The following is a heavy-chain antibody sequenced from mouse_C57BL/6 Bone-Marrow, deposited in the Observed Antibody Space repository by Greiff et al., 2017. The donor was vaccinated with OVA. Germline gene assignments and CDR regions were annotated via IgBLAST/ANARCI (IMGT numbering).Heavy chain of an antibody. D-gene: IGHD1-1*01. CDR3: AANYYGSSHWYFDV. J-gene: IGHJ1*03. CDR1: GFSLTSYG. Sequence: VKLQESGPGLVQPSQSLSITCTVSGFSLTSYGVHWVRQSPGKGLEWLGVIWSGGSTDYNAAFISRLSISKDNSKSQVFFKMNSLQADDTAIYYCAANYYGSSHWYFDVWGTGTTVTVSS. CDR2: IWSGGST. V-gene: IGHV2-2*01.